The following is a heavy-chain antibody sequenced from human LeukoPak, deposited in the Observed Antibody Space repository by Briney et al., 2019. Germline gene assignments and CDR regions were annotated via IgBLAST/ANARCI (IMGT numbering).Heavy chain of an antibody. CDR3: SRDRLGGLDL. V-gene: IGHV3-15*01. J-gene: IGHJ5*02. Sequence: PGGSLRLSCVASGFTFSDAWMSWVRQAPGKGLEWVGRVKSKTDGGTTDYAAPVKGRFTISRDDSKNTLFLQMNSLRPEDTAVYYCSRDRLGGLDLWGQGTLVTVSS. CDR1: GFTFSDAW. D-gene: IGHD5-12*01. CDR2: VKSKTDGGTT.